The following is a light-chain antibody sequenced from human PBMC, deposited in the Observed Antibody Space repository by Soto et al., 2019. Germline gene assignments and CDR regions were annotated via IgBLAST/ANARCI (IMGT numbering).Light chain of an antibody. CDR2: AAS. V-gene: IGKV1-27*01. J-gene: IGKJ1*01. CDR1: QDISHY. Sequence: DIQVTQSPSSLSASVGDRVTITCRASQDISHYLAWYQQKPGKAPKLLIYAASTLQSGVPSRFSGSGSGTDFTLTISSLQPEDVATYYCQKYDSDPRTFGQGTKVDIK. CDR3: QKYDSDPRT.